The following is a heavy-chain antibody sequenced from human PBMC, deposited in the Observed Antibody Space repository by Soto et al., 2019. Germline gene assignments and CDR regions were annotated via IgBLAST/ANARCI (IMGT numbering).Heavy chain of an antibody. CDR2: INHSGST. CDR3: ARAVIVVVPAAMRGQYWFDP. Sequence: QVQLQQWGAGLLKPSETLSLTCAVYGGSFSGYYWSWIRQPPGKGLEWIGEINHSGSTNYNPSLKSRVTISVDTSKNQFSLNLSSVTAADTAVYYCARAVIVVVPAAMRGQYWFDPWGQGTLVTVSS. D-gene: IGHD2-2*01. J-gene: IGHJ5*02. V-gene: IGHV4-34*01. CDR1: GGSFSGYY.